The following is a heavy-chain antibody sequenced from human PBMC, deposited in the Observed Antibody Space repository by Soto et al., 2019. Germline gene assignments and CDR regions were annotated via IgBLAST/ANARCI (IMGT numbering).Heavy chain of an antibody. Sequence: ASVKVSCKASGYTFTSYYMHWVRQAPGQGLEWMGIINPSGGSTSYAQKSQGRVTMTRDTSTSTVYMELSSLRSEDTAVYYCARAGDFWSGYHSGGLYYYYGMDVWGQGTTVTVSS. CDR3: ARAGDFWSGYHSGGLYYYYGMDV. CDR2: INPSGGST. CDR1: GYTFTSYY. V-gene: IGHV1-46*01. J-gene: IGHJ6*02. D-gene: IGHD3-3*01.